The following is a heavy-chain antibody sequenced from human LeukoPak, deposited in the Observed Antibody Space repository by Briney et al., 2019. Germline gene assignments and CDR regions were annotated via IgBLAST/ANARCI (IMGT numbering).Heavy chain of an antibody. J-gene: IGHJ4*02. CDR3: ARGWNYSFNFDY. CDR1: GGSISSGGYY. D-gene: IGHD1-7*01. Sequence: PSQTLSLTCTVSGGSISSGGYYWSWIRQHPGKGLEWIGYIYYSGSTYYNPSLKSRVTISVDTSKNQFSLKLSSVTAADTAVYYCARGWNYSFNFDYWGQGTLVTVSS. CDR2: IYYSGST. V-gene: IGHV4-31*03.